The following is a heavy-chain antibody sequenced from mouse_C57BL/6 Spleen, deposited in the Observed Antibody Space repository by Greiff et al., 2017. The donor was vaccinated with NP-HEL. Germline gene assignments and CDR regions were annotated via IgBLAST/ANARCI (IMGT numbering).Heavy chain of an antibody. Sequence: QVQLQQSGTELVKPGASVKLSCKASGYTFTSYWMHWVKQRPGQGLEWIGNINPSNGGTNYNEKFKSKATLTVDKSSSTAYMQLSSLTSEDSAVYYCARSGAITTVVATRDYWGQGTTLTVSS. CDR3: ARSGAITTVVATRDY. CDR1: GYTFTSYW. D-gene: IGHD1-1*01. J-gene: IGHJ2*01. V-gene: IGHV1-53*01. CDR2: INPSNGGT.